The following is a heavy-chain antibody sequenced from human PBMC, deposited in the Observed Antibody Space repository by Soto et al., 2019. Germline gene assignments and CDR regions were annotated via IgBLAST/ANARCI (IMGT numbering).Heavy chain of an antibody. J-gene: IGHJ4*02. D-gene: IGHD3-22*01. CDR2: IYYSGST. Sequence: SETLSLTCTVSGGSISSYYWSWIRQPPGKGLEWIGYIYYSGSTNYNPSLKSRVTISVDTSKNQFSLKLSSVTAADTAVYYCARVYDSSGSTLGYYFDYWGQGTLVTVSS. CDR1: GGSISSYY. CDR3: ARVYDSSGSTLGYYFDY. V-gene: IGHV4-59*01.